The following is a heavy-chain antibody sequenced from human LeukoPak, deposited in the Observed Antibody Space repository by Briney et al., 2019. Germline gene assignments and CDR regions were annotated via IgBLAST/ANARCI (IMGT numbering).Heavy chain of an antibody. Sequence: SETLSLTCTVSRGSITTYYWSWIRQPAGKGLEWIGNVYRSGSTTYNHSLKSRVSMSVDMSKNQFSLNLRSVTAADTATYYCATDRQEGGSGSYWFDPWGQGTQVTVSS. CDR1: RGSITTYY. V-gene: IGHV4-59*01. J-gene: IGHJ5*02. CDR2: VYRSGST. D-gene: IGHD3-10*01. CDR3: ATDRQEGGSGSYWFDP.